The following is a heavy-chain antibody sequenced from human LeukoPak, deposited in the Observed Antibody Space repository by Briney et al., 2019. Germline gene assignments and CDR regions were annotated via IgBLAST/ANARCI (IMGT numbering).Heavy chain of an antibody. CDR1: GFTFSSYS. V-gene: IGHV3-23*01. CDR3: AKAGHYGSGSYYSDY. Sequence: GGSLRLSCAASGFTFSSYSMSWVRQAPGKGLEWVSAISGSGGSTYYADSVKGRFTISRDNSKNTLYLQMSSLRAGDTAVYYCAKAGHYGSGSYYSDYWGRGTLVTVSP. J-gene: IGHJ4*02. CDR2: ISGSGGST. D-gene: IGHD3-10*01.